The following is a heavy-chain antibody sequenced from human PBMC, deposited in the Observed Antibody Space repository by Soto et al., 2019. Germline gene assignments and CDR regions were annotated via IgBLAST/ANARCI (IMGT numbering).Heavy chain of an antibody. CDR2: ISSSSSYT. J-gene: IGHJ5*02. CDR1: GFTFSDYY. Sequence: LRLSGAASGFTFSDYYMSWVRQAPGKGLEWVSYISSSSSYTNYADSVKGRFTIPRDNANNSLYLQMNSLRAEDTAVYYCVSDRYGSSGWFDPWGQGTPVTVSS. D-gene: IGHD3-10*01. CDR3: VSDRYGSSGWFDP. V-gene: IGHV3-11*06.